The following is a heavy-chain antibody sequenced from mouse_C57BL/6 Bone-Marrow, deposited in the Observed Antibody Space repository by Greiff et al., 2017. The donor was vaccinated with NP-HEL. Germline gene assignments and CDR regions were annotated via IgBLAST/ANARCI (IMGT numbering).Heavy chain of an antibody. CDR2: IYPGDGDT. V-gene: IGHV1-80*01. Sequence: QVQLQQSGAELVKPGASVKISCKASGYAFSSYWMNWVKQRPGKGLEWIGQIYPGDGDTNYNGKFKGKAKLTADKSSSTAYMQRSSLTSEDSAVYFCATVVADYFDYWGQGTTLTVSS. CDR3: ATVVADYFDY. CDR1: GYAFSSYW. D-gene: IGHD1-1*01. J-gene: IGHJ2*01.